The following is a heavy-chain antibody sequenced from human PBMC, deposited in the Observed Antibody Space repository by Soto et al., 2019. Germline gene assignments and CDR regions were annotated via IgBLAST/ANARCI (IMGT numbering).Heavy chain of an antibody. V-gene: IGHV2-5*02. Sequence: QSTLKESGPTLVQPTQTLTLTCNFSVFSLTTSGEGVGCIRQPPGEALEWLAIMFWDDDQRFSPSLQSTLTVTKDISRNQVVLTMTDVDTVDTATYYCSHWGALRRDAFDIWGQGPMVTVSS. CDR3: SHWGALRRDAFDI. D-gene: IGHD1-26*01. J-gene: IGHJ3*02. CDR1: VFSLTTSGEG. CDR2: MFWDDDQ.